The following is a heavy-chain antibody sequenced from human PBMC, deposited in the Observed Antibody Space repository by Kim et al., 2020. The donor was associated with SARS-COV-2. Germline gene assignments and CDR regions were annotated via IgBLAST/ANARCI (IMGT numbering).Heavy chain of an antibody. J-gene: IGHJ4*02. CDR3: ARSGNHYFDF. D-gene: IGHD1-26*01. Sequence: GGSLRLSCAASGFTFSGYNMNWVRQAPGKGLEWLSYIGATIHYADSVKGRFSISRDNAKNSLYLQMNSLRDADTAVYYCARSGNHYFDFWGQGTLVTVSS. V-gene: IGHV3-48*02. CDR1: GFTFSGYN. CDR2: IGATI.